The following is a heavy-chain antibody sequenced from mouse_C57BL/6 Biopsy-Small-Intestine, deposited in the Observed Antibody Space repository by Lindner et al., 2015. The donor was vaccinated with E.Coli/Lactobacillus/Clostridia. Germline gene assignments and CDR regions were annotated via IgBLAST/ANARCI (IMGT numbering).Heavy chain of an antibody. CDR3: ARDYGNLFYAMDY. Sequence: VQLQESGPELVKPGASVKMSCKASGYTFTDYNMHWVKQSPGQSLEWIGYFNPYNGGTSYNQKFKGKATLTLNESSSTAFMDLRSLTSEDSAVYYCARDYGNLFYAMDYWGQGTSVTVSS. V-gene: IGHV1-22*01. D-gene: IGHD2-1*01. CDR1: GYTFTDYN. J-gene: IGHJ4*01. CDR2: FNPYNGGT.